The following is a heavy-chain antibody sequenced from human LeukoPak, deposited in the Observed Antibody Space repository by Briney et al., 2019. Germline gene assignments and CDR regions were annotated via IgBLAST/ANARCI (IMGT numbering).Heavy chain of an antibody. CDR3: ARAELRGWFDP. D-gene: IGHD1-7*01. V-gene: IGHV4-31*03. CDR2: IYYSGST. Sequence: SETLSLTCTVSGGSISSGGYYWSWIRQHPGKGLEWIGYIYYSGSTYYNPSLKSRVTISVDTSKNQFSLKLSTVTAADTAVYYCARAELRGWFDPWGQGTLVTVSS. J-gene: IGHJ5*02. CDR1: GGSISSGGYY.